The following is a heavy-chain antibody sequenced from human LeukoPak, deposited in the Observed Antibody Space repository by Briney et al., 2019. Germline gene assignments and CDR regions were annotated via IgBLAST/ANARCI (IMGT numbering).Heavy chain of an antibody. D-gene: IGHD4-23*01. CDR3: ATYLYGGDYGSYYFEY. CDR2: IYHGGTT. V-gene: IGHV4-4*02. CDR1: GDSITASRW. Sequence: SGTLSLTCAVSGDSITASRWWSWARQPPGKGLEWIGEIYHGGTTNYNPSLKSRVIMSVDKSKNHFSLKLTSVTAADTAVYYCATYLYGGDYGSYYFEYWGQGTLVTVSS. J-gene: IGHJ4*02.